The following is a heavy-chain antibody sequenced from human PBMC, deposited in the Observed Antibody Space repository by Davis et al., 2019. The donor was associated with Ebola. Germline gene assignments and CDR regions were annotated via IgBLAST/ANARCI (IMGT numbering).Heavy chain of an antibody. CDR2: IHPNSGGP. D-gene: IGHD6-6*01. Sequence: ASVKVSCKASGYTFTGYYMHWVRQAPGQGLEWMGWIHPNSGGPNYAQKFQGRVTMTRDTSISTAYMELSRLRSDDTAVYYCARDLQQLVWAYYYYYMDVWGKGTTVTVSS. CDR3: ARDLQQLVWAYYYYYMDV. V-gene: IGHV1-2*02. J-gene: IGHJ6*03. CDR1: GYTFTGYY.